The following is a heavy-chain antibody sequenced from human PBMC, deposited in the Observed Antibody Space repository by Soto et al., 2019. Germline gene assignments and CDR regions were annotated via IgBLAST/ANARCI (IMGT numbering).Heavy chain of an antibody. Sequence: QVQLVESGGGVVQPGRSLRLSCAASGFTFSSYGMHWVRQAPGKGLEWVAVIWYDGSNKYYADSVKGRFTISRDNSKNTLYLQMNSLRAEDMDVYYCARIMCGGDCYDFDSWGQGTLVTVSS. V-gene: IGHV3-33*01. D-gene: IGHD2-21*02. CDR3: ARIMCGGDCYDFDS. CDR2: IWYDGSNK. J-gene: IGHJ5*01. CDR1: GFTFSSYG.